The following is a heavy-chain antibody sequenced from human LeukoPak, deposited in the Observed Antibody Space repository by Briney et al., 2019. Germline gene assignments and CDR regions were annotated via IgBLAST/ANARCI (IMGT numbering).Heavy chain of an antibody. V-gene: IGHV3-21*01. Sequence: PGGSLRLSCAASGFTFRSYTMNWVRQAPGKGLEWISSISTSGNYIYYAASVKGRFTISRDDAKNSVYLQMNSLRAEDTAVYYCASSGWEQQLVLNWFDPWGQGTLVTVSS. CDR2: ISTSGNYI. CDR1: GFTFRSYT. CDR3: ASSGWEQQLVLNWFDP. D-gene: IGHD6-13*01. J-gene: IGHJ5*02.